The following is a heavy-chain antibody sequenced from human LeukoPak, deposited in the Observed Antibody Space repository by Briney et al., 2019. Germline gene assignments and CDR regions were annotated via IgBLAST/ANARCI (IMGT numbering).Heavy chain of an antibody. CDR3: ARHDYGDQGDDY. J-gene: IGHJ4*02. CDR2: IDPSDSYT. V-gene: IGHV5-10-1*01. Sequence: GESLKISCKGSGYSFTSYWISWVRQMPGKGLEWMGRIDPSDSYTNYSPSFQGHVTISADKSISTAYLQWSSLKASDTAMYCCARHDYGDQGDDYWGQGTLVTVSS. D-gene: IGHD4-17*01. CDR1: GYSFTSYW.